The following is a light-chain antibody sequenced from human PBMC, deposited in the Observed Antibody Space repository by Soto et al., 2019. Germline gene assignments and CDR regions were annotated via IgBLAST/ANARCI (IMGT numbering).Light chain of an antibody. CDR3: QQSYSTPWT. V-gene: IGKV1-39*01. CDR1: TSNSSH. CDR2: AAS. Sequence: DIQMTQSPSSLAASVGDRVTITCLASTSNSSHLDWYQQKPGKAPKLLISAASTLETGVPYRFSGSGSGTDFTLTISSLQPEDFAIYYCQQSYSTPWTFGQGTKVDIK. J-gene: IGKJ1*01.